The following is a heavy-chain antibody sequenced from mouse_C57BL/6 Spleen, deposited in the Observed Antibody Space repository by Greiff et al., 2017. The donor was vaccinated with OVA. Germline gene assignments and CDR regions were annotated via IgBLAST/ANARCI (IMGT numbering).Heavy chain of an antibody. Sequence: QVQLKQPGAELVKPGASVKMSCKASGYTFTSYWITWVKQRPGQGLEWIGDIYPGSGSTNYNEKFKSKATLTVDTSSSTAYMQLSSLTSEDSAVYYCARYSNWDDWYFDVWGTGTTVTVSS. V-gene: IGHV1-55*01. D-gene: IGHD4-1*01. J-gene: IGHJ1*03. CDR3: ARYSNWDDWYFDV. CDR1: GYTFTSYW. CDR2: IYPGSGST.